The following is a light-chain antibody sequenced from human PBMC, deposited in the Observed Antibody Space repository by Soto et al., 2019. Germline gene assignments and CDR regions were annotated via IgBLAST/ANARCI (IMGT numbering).Light chain of an antibody. J-gene: IGLJ1*01. CDR3: SSYTSSSTYNYV. CDR1: SSDVGGYNY. V-gene: IGLV2-14*01. Sequence: QSALTQPASVSGSPGQSITISCTGTSSDVGGYNYVSWYQQHPGKAPKLMIYGVSNRPSGVSNRFSGSKSGNTASLTISGLQAEDEADYYCSSYTSSSTYNYVFGTGTKLTVL. CDR2: GVS.